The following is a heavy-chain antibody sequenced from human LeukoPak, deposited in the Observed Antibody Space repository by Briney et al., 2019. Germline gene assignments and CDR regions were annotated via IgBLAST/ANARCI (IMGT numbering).Heavy chain of an antibody. CDR1: GFTFSTYS. CDR2: IDTSAKYI. J-gene: IGHJ3*02. V-gene: IGHV3-21*01. Sequence: GGSLRLSCAASGFTFSTYSMNWVRQAPGKGLEWVSFIDTSAKYIYYGESMKGRFTISRDNAKNSLYLQMNSLRAEDTAVYYCARGRRPDAFDSWGQGTRVTVSS. CDR3: ARGRRPDAFDS.